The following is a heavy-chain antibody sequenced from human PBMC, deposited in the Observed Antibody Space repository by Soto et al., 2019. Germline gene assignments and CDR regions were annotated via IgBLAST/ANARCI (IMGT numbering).Heavy chain of an antibody. CDR2: IYYSGTT. CDR3: ATGYSYYPN. D-gene: IGHD3-16*01. Sequence: PXGTLSLTCTVSGGSVSSNSYFWSWIRQPPGKGLEWIGYIYYSGTTNYNSSLKSRVTILLDTSRNHFSLKLSSVTAADTAVYYCATGYSYYPNWGQGALVTVSS. CDR1: GGSVSSNSYF. V-gene: IGHV4-61*03. J-gene: IGHJ4*02.